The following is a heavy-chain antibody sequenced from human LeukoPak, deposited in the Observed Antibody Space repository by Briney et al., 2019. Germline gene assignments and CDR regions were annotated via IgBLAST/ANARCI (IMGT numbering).Heavy chain of an antibody. V-gene: IGHV1-2*02. J-gene: IGHJ4*02. CDR1: GYTFTGYY. D-gene: IGHD6-19*01. Sequence: ASVKVSCKASGYTFTGYYMHWVRQAPGQGLEWMGWINPNSGGTNYAQKFQGRVTMTRDTSISTAYMELSRLRSDDTAVYYCARGSSSSGWYGVDYWGQGTLVTVSS. CDR2: INPNSGGT. CDR3: ARGSSSSGWYGVDY.